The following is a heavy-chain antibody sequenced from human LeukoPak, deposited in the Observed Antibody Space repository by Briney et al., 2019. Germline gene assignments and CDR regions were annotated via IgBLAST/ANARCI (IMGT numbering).Heavy chain of an antibody. D-gene: IGHD4-23*01. V-gene: IGHV4-39*07. Sequence: SETLSLTCTVSGASINSNSYYWGWIRQPPGKGLEWIGEINHSGSTNYNPSLKSRVTISVDTSKNQFSLKLSSVTAADTAVYYCARVIPKLRWGPRSGLDYWGQGTLVTVSS. CDR1: GASINSNSYY. J-gene: IGHJ4*02. CDR2: INHSGST. CDR3: ARVIPKLRWGPRSGLDY.